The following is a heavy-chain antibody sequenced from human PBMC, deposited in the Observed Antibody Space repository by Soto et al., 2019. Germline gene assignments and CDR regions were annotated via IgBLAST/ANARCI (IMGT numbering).Heavy chain of an antibody. J-gene: IGHJ4*02. CDR1: GFTFSSYA. V-gene: IGHV3-30*03. CDR3: ARGTIVARQHLDY. D-gene: IGHD6-6*01. Sequence: QVQLVESGGGVVQPGKSLRLSCAASGFTFSSYAMHWARQAPGKGLEWVTVISIRGGDEYYAESVRGRFTISRDDSKNTLYLQMDSLRVEDTAVYYCARGTIVARQHLDYWAQGSLVTVSS. CDR2: ISIRGGDE.